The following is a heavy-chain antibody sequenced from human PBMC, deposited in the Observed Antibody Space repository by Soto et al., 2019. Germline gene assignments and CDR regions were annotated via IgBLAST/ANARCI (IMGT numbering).Heavy chain of an antibody. D-gene: IGHD3-16*01. CDR3: ARMATFGSLNWFDP. Sequence: ASVKVAWKASGYSFTNNDVTWVRQATGQGLEWMGWMNPGSGDTVYAQKFQGRVTMTRDISIATAYMELSSLRSDDTAIYYCARMATFGSLNWFDPWGQGTLVTVSS. CDR2: MNPGSGDT. V-gene: IGHV1-8*01. J-gene: IGHJ5*02. CDR1: GYSFTNND.